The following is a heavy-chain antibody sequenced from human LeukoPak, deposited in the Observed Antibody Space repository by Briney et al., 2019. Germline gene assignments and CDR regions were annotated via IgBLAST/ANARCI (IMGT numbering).Heavy chain of an antibody. CDR2: IRQDGSEK. V-gene: IGHV3-7*01. Sequence: PGGSLRLSCAASGFTFSSYWMTWVRQAPGKGLEWVASIRQDGSEKNYVDSVKGRFTISRDNAKNSLFLQMNNLRDEDTAVYYCARAGGSSWADYWGQGTLVTVSS. CDR1: GFTFSSYW. D-gene: IGHD6-13*01. J-gene: IGHJ4*02. CDR3: ARAGGSSWADY.